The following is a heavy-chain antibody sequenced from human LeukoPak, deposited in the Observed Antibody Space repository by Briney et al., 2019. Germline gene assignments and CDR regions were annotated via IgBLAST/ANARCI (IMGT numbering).Heavy chain of an antibody. CDR3: ARDIGAARSDY. J-gene: IGHJ4*02. Sequence: PSETLTLTCAVYGGSFSGYYWNWIRQPPGKGLEWIGEINHSGSTNYNPSLKSRVTISVDTSKNQFSLKLSPVTAADTAVYYCARDIGAARSDYWGQGTLVTVSS. D-gene: IGHD6-6*01. V-gene: IGHV4-34*01. CDR1: GGSFSGYY. CDR2: INHSGST.